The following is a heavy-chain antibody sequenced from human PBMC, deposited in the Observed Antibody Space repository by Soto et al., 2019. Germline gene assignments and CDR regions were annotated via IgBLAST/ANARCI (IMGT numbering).Heavy chain of an antibody. CDR2: TYSGGTT. D-gene: IGHD1-26*01. J-gene: IGHJ6*02. V-gene: IGHV3-53*02. CDR1: GFTVSSYN. CDR3: ARKLSGAVQGWAYGMDV. Sequence: VHLVESGGGLMQPGGSLRLSCAASGFTVSSYNMIWVRQAPVKGLEWVSVTYSGGTTQYADSVKGRFTVSRDNSTNTLYLQMSSLRDDDTAVYYCARKLSGAVQGWAYGMDVWGRGTTVTVSS.